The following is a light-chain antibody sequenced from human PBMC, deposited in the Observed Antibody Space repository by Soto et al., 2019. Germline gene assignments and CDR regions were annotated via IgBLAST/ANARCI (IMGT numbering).Light chain of an antibody. Sequence: ETVMTQSPPTLSLSPGERATLSCRASQSVGTNLAWYQQQPGQPPRLLIYGASTRATDIPARFSGSGSGTEFTLTISSLQSEDFAVYYCQQYRNWPPITFGQGTRLEIK. CDR1: QSVGTN. J-gene: IGKJ5*01. V-gene: IGKV3-15*01. CDR3: QQYRNWPPIT. CDR2: GAS.